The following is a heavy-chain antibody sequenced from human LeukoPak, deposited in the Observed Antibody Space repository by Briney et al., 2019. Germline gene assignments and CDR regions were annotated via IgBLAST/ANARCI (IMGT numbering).Heavy chain of an antibody. Sequence: ASVKVSCKASGYTFTSYGISWVRQAPGQGLEWMGWINPDSGDTNYAQKFQGRVTMTRDTSISTAYMELSRLRSDDTAVYYCARHQVVPAAIGEYNWFDPWGQGTLVTVSS. CDR1: GYTFTSYG. D-gene: IGHD2-2*02. J-gene: IGHJ5*02. V-gene: IGHV1-2*02. CDR2: INPDSGDT. CDR3: ARHQVVPAAIGEYNWFDP.